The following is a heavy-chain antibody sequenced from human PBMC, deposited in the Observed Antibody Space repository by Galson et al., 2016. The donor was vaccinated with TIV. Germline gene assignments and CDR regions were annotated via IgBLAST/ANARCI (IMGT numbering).Heavy chain of an antibody. V-gene: IGHV3-23*01. Sequence: SLRLSCAASGFTFSSYAMTWVRQAPGKGLESVSGITGSGAYTYYGDSVKGRFTISRDNPKNTLYLHMNSLRAEDTAVYYWSKVRDLSGYSIVSFDSWGQGTLVTGSS. CDR1: GFTFSSYA. J-gene: IGHJ4*02. CDR2: ITGSGAYT. CDR3: SKVRDLSGYSIVSFDS. D-gene: IGHD6-25*01.